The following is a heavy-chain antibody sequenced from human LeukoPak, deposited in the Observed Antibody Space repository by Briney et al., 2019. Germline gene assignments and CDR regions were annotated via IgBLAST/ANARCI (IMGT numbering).Heavy chain of an antibody. J-gene: IGHJ3*02. D-gene: IGHD5-12*01. CDR3: AREGEYSGYDYDDAFDI. Sequence: SETLSLPCTVSGGSMSNYYWSWIRQPPGKGLDCVGIIYYSGSTNHNPSLKSRVTISLDTFKNQFSLRLSSVTAADTAVYYCAREGEYSGYDYDDAFDIWGQGTMVTVSS. CDR1: GGSMSNYY. V-gene: IGHV4-59*01. CDR2: IYYSGST.